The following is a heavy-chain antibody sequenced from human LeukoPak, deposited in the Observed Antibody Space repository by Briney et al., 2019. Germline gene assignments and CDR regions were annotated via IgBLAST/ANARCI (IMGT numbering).Heavy chain of an antibody. J-gene: IGHJ4*02. Sequence: SETQSLTCAVYGGSFSGYYWSWIRQPPGKGLEWIGEINHSGSTNYNPSLKSRVTISVDTSKNQFSLKLSSVTAADTAVYYCARPPEYLRIGYFDYWGQGTLVTVSS. CDR2: INHSGST. CDR3: ARPPEYLRIGYFDY. CDR1: GGSFSGYY. V-gene: IGHV4-34*01. D-gene: IGHD2-2*01.